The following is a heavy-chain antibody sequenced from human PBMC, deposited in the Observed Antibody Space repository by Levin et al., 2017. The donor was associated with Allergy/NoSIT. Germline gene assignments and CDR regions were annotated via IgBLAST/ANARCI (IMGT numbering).Heavy chain of an antibody. D-gene: IGHD3-10*01. CDR3: AGGRDWYYYGSGSYPPDRPYYDGMDV. V-gene: IGHV4-34*01. Sequence: SETLSLTCAVYGGSFSGYYWSWIRQPPGKGLEWIGEINHSGSTNYNPSLKSRVTISVDTSKNQFSLKLSSVTAADTAVYYCAGGRDWYYYGSGSYPPDRPYYDGMDVWGQGTTVTVSS. CDR1: GGSFSGYY. J-gene: IGHJ6*02. CDR2: INHSGST.